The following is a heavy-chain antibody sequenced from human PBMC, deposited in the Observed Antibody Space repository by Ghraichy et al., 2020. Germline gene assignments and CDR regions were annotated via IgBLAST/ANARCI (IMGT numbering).Heavy chain of an antibody. CDR3: ARGGPVVVVAASRHFDY. CDR2: INHSGST. Sequence: SETLSLTCAVYGGSFSGYYWSWIRQPPGKGLEWIGEINHSGSTNYNPSLKSRVTISVDTSKNQFSLKLSSVTAADTAVYYCARGGPVVVVAASRHFDYWGQGTLVTVSS. CDR1: GGSFSGYY. V-gene: IGHV4-34*01. J-gene: IGHJ4*02. D-gene: IGHD2-15*01.